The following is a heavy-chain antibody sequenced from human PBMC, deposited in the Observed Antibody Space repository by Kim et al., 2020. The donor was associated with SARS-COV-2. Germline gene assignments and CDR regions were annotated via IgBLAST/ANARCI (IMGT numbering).Heavy chain of an antibody. CDR1: GFTFSSYG. Sequence: GGSLRLSCAASGFTFSSYGMHWVRQAPGKGLEWVAVIWYDGSNKYYADSVKGRFTISRDNSKNTLYLQMNSLRAEDTAVYYCARESWESYGYYYDSSGYRGMDVWGQGTTVTVSS. CDR2: IWYDGSNK. J-gene: IGHJ6*02. CDR3: ARESWESYGYYYDSSGYRGMDV. D-gene: IGHD3-22*01. V-gene: IGHV3-33*08.